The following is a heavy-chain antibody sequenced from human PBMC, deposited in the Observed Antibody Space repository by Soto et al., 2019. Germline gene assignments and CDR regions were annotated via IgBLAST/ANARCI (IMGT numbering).Heavy chain of an antibody. Sequence: EVQLVESGGGLVRAGDSLRLSCATSGFTFTNFWMSWVRPAPGKGPEWVANIKHDGSETYYVDSVEARFTISRDNANNLLYLQMNSLRVENTALYFCAREGYCSGGSCHTGLKSWGQGTRVTVSS. V-gene: IGHV3-7*01. CDR3: AREGYCSGGSCHTGLKS. CDR2: IKHDGSET. D-gene: IGHD2-15*01. J-gene: IGHJ5*02. CDR1: GFTFTNFW.